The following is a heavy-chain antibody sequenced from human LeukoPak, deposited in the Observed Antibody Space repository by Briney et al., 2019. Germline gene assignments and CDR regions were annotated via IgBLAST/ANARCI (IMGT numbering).Heavy chain of an antibody. Sequence: GGSLRLSCAASGFTFTSNTMNWVRQAPGKGLEWVSSISSSSSYIYYADSVKGRFTISRDNAKNSLYLQMNSLRAEDTAVYYCARVGGGASDIWGQGTMVTVSS. CDR2: ISSSSSYI. J-gene: IGHJ3*02. CDR3: ARVGGGASDI. V-gene: IGHV3-21*01. D-gene: IGHD2-15*01. CDR1: GFTFTSNT.